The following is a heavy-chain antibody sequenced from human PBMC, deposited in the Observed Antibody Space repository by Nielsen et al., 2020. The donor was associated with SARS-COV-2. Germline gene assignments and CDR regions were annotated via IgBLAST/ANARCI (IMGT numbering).Heavy chain of an antibody. J-gene: IGHJ5*02. CDR1: GYSFTSHA. CDR2: INVYNGYT. V-gene: IGHV1-18*01. D-gene: IGHD3-10*01. CDR3: ARGRSGTRFDP. Sequence: ASVKVSCKTSGYSFTSHAMYWLRQAPGQGLEWMGWINVYNGYTNYAQRLQGRVTLTTDTSTSTAYMELRSLRSDDTAVYYCARGRSGTRFDPWGQGTLVTVSS.